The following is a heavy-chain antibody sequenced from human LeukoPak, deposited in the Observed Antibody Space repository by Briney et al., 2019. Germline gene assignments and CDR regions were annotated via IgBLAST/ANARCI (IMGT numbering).Heavy chain of an antibody. CDR2: TGSTGVST. CDR1: GFTFSSYA. V-gene: IGHV3-23*01. D-gene: IGHD2-2*01. Sequence: GGSLRLSCAASGFTFSSYAMNWVRQAPGKGLEWVSGTGSTGVSTFYADSVKGRFTVSRDNSKNTLSLQMNSLRAEDTTVYYCAKDPGVVPAHYFDYWGQGTLVTVSS. J-gene: IGHJ4*02. CDR3: AKDPGVVPAHYFDY.